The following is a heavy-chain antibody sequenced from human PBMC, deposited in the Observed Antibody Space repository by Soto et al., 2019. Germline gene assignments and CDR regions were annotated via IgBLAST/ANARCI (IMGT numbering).Heavy chain of an antibody. V-gene: IGHV3-53*01. Sequence: GGSLRLSCAVSGFSVSVNYMTWVRQAPGKGLEWVSIIYGGGTTYYADSVKGRFTISRDNSKNTLYLQMNSLRAEDTAVYYCARPHSERYSSGMDVWGQGTTVTVSS. J-gene: IGHJ6*02. CDR1: GFSVSVNY. CDR3: ARPHSERYSSGMDV. D-gene: IGHD1-26*01. CDR2: IYGGGTT.